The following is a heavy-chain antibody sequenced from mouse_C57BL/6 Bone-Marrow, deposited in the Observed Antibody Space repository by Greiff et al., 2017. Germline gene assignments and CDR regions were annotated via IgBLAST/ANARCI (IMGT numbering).Heavy chain of an antibody. J-gene: IGHJ2*01. V-gene: IGHV14-4*01. D-gene: IGHD1-1*01. Sequence: LVESGAELVRPGASVKLSCTASGFNIKDDYMHWVKQRPEQGLEWIGWIDPENGDTEYASKFQGKATITADTSSNTAYQQLSSLTSEDTAVDYCTSYDYDSRWFDYWGQGTTLTVSS. CDR1: GFNIKDDY. CDR2: IDPENGDT. CDR3: TSYDYDSRWFDY.